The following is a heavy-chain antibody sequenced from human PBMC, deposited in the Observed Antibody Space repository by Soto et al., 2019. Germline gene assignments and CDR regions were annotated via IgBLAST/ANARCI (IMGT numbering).Heavy chain of an antibody. CDR3: ARQLRSLLAAPSSMF. CDR1: GDSFISGTYY. J-gene: IGHJ4*02. V-gene: IGHV4-39*01. CDR2: IDYSGRS. Sequence: SETLSLTCTLSGDSFISGTYYWGWIRQAPGKGPEWIGSIDYSGRSYYNPSLKSRLSMSVDTSRKQFSLRLNAVTAADTAVYYCARQLRSLLAAPSSMFWSQGTLVTVSS. D-gene: IGHD3-10*02.